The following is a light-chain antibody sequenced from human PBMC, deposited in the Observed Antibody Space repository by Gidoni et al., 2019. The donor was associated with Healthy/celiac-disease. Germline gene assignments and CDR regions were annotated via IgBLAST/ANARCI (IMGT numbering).Light chain of an antibody. V-gene: IGKV3-11*01. Sequence: DIVLTHSPATLSLSTGERATLSCRASQSVSSYLAWYQQKPGQAPRLLIYDASNRATGIPPRFSGSGSGTDFTLTISSLEPEDFAVYYCQQRSNWPLTFGGGTKVEIK. CDR1: QSVSSY. CDR2: DAS. J-gene: IGKJ4*01. CDR3: QQRSNWPLT.